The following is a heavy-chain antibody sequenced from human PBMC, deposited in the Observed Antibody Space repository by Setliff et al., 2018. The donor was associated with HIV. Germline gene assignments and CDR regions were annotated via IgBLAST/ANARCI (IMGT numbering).Heavy chain of an antibody. CDR2: IDDLGSI. Sequence: SETLSLTCAVYTESLTRYDWAWIRQSPEKGLEWIGEIDDLGSIIYNPSLQSRVTMSVDTSKNQFSLKVRSLTAADTGLYYCARVKSIKTTLVRLWPRFDLWGQGTQVTVSS. D-gene: IGHD3-10*01. J-gene: IGHJ5*02. CDR1: TESLTRYD. CDR3: ARVKSIKTTLVRLWPRFDL. V-gene: IGHV4-34*01.